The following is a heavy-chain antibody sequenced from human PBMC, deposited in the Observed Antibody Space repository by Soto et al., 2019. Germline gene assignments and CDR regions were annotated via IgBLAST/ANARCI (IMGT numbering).Heavy chain of an antibody. CDR2: ISYDGSNK. D-gene: IGHD3-3*01. CDR3: ARGWDAAYDFWSGYLYYYGMDG. V-gene: IGHV3-30-3*01. J-gene: IGHJ6*02. Sequence: PGGSLKLSCAWSGVRISSYSMHWVRPAPGKGLERVAVISYDGSNKYYADSVKGRFTISRDNSKNTLYLQMNSLRAEDTAVYYCARGWDAAYDFWSGYLYYYGMDGWGHGNKVTVSS. CDR1: GVRISSYS.